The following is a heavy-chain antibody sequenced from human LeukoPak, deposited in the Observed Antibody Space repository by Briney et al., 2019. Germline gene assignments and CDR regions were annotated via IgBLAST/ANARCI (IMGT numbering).Heavy chain of an antibody. J-gene: IGHJ1*01. CDR2: INPDGRDT. CDR1: GFTFNRCW. CDR3: TSWGDTAAEYFQR. V-gene: IGHV3-7*01. D-gene: IGHD2-21*02. Sequence: GGSLRLSCVVSGFTFNRCWMNWVRQAPGKGLEWVAHINPDGRDTYYVDSVKGRFTISRDNAQNSMYLQMNSLRVEDTADYYCTSWGDTAAEYFQRWGQGTLVTVSS.